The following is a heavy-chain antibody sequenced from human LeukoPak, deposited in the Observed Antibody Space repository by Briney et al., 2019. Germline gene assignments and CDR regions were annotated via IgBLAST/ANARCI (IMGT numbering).Heavy chain of an antibody. CDR3: AREDMITFGGVID. V-gene: IGHV1-69*05. CDR2: IIPIFGTA. Sequence: WASVKVSCKASGGTFSSYAISWVRQAPGQGLEWMGRIIPIFGTANYAQKFQGRGTITTDESTSTAYMELSSLRSEDTAVYYCAREDMITFGGVIDWGQGTLVTVSS. CDR1: GGTFSSYA. J-gene: IGHJ4*02. D-gene: IGHD3-16*02.